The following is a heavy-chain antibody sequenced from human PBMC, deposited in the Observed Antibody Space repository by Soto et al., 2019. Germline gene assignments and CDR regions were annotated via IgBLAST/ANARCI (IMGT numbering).Heavy chain of an antibody. J-gene: IGHJ6*02. CDR1: GGTFSSYA. V-gene: IGHV1-46*01. D-gene: IGHD3-9*01. CDR3: ARKSWDYDILTGYYKGYYYYGMDV. Sequence: ASMKVFCKASGGTFSSYAINWVRQAPGQGLEWMGIINPSGGSTSYAQKYQGRVTMTRDTSTSTVYMELSSLRSEDTALYYCARKSWDYDILTGYYKGYYYYGMDVWGQGTTVTVSS. CDR2: INPSGGST.